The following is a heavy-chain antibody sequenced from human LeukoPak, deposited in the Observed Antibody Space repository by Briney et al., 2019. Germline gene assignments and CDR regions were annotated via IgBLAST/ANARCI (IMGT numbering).Heavy chain of an antibody. CDR1: GFPFSSYW. CDR3: GRLAHNAWYAIDF. CDR2: IKQDGSKK. V-gene: IGHV3-7*01. D-gene: IGHD2-2*01. Sequence: GGSLRLSCVASGFPFSSYWMTWVRQAPGKGLEWVANIKQDGSKKYYVDSVKGRFTISRDNPKNSLYLQINNLRAEDTAVYYCGRLAHNAWYAIDFWGQGTLVTVSS. J-gene: IGHJ4*02.